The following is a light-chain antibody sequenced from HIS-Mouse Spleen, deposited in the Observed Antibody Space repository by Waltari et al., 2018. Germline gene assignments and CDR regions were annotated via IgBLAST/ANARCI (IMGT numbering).Light chain of an antibody. J-gene: IGLJ1*01. Sequence: QSALIQPASVSGSPGQSITISCTGTSSDVGGYNYVSWYQQHPGKAPKLMIYEVSHRPSGVSNRFSGSKSGNTASLTISGLQAEDEADYYCSSYTSSSTLVFGTGTKVTVL. V-gene: IGLV2-14*01. CDR1: SSDVGGYNY. CDR3: SSYTSSSTLV. CDR2: EVS.